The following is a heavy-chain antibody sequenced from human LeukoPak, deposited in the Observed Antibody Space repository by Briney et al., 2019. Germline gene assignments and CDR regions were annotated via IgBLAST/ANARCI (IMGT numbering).Heavy chain of an antibody. CDR1: GYTFTSYI. CDR3: AGAVGYYHDY. J-gene: IGHJ4*02. Sequence: SVKVSCKASGYTFTSYIISWVRQAPGQGLEWMGRIIPILGIANYAQKFQGRVTITADKSTSTAYMELSSLRSEDTAVYYCAGAVGYYHDYWGQGTLVTVSS. V-gene: IGHV1-69*02. CDR2: IIPILGIA. D-gene: IGHD3-22*01.